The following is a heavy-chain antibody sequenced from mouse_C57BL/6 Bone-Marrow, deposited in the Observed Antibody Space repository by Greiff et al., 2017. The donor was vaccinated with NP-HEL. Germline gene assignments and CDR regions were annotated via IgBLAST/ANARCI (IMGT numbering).Heavy chain of an antibody. D-gene: IGHD2-3*01. CDR2: ISYDGSN. CDR1: GYSITSGYY. V-gene: IGHV3-6*01. CDR3: ARGKIYDGYYRNAMDY. J-gene: IGHJ4*01. Sequence: EVQLQESGPGLVKPSQSLSLTCSVTGYSITSGYYWNWIRQFPGNKLEWMGYISYDGSNNYNPSLKNRISITRDTSKNQFFLKLNSVTTEDTATYYCARGKIYDGYYRNAMDYWGQGTSVTVSS.